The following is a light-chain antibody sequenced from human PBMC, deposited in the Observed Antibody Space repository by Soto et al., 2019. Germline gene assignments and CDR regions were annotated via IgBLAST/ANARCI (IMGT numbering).Light chain of an antibody. CDR2: DAS. Sequence: EIVLTQSPATLSLSPGERATLSCRASQSVGSYLAWYQQKPGQAPRLLIYDASNRATGIPARLSGSGSGTDVTLTISSLEPEDFAVYYCQQLSNWPITFGQGPRLEIK. V-gene: IGKV3-11*01. CDR1: QSVGSY. J-gene: IGKJ5*01. CDR3: QQLSNWPIT.